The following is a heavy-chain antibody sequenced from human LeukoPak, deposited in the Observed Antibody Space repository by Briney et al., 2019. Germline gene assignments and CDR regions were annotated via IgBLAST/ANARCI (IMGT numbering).Heavy chain of an antibody. J-gene: IGHJ3*02. CDR1: GFTFSTYE. Sequence: PGGSLRLSCVASGFTFSTYEMNWVRQAPGKGLEWVSYISSSGSSIYYADSVQGRFSISRDNAKNSLYLQMNSLRAEDTAVYYCARGPMVLIRAAANDAFDIWGKGQWSPSLQ. D-gene: IGHD6-13*01. CDR3: ARGPMVLIRAAANDAFDI. V-gene: IGHV3-48*03. CDR2: ISSSGSSI.